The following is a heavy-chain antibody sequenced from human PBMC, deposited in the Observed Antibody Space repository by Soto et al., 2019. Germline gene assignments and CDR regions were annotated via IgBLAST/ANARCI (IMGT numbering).Heavy chain of an antibody. CDR3: AKVKGITIFGVVILDPEFDF. V-gene: IGHV3-23*01. CDR2: ISGSGGST. J-gene: IGHJ4*02. Sequence: GGSLRLSCAAYGFTFSSNAMSWVRQAPGKGLEWVSAISGSGGSTYYADSVKGRFTISRDNSKNTLYLQMNSLRAEDTAVYYCAKVKGITIFGVVILDPEFDFWGQGPLVTVSS. D-gene: IGHD3-3*01. CDR1: GFTFSSNA.